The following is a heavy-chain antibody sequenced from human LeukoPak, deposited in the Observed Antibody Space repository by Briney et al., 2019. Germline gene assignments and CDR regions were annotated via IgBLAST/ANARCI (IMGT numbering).Heavy chain of an antibody. CDR1: GGTFSSYA. J-gene: IGHJ4*02. CDR2: INTGNGNT. Sequence: GSSVKVSCKASGGTFSSYAISWVRQAPGQRLEWMGWINTGNGNTKYSQKFQGRVTITRDTSASTAYIELSSLRSEDTAVYYCARDLGSGSLHYWGQGTLVTVSS. CDR3: ARDLGSGSLHY. V-gene: IGHV1-3*04. D-gene: IGHD1-26*01.